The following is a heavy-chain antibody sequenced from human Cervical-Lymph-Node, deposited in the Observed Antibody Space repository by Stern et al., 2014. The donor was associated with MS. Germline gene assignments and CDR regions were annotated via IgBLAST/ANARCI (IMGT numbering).Heavy chain of an antibody. CDR3: ARAGFYYGVDV. V-gene: IGHV2-5*01. J-gene: IGHJ6*02. CDR2: IYWNDDK. CDR1: GFSLSTSGVG. Sequence: ESGRTLVKPTQTLTLTCTFSGFSLSTSGVGVGWIRQPPGKALEWLALIYWNDDKRYSPSLKSRLTITKDTSKNQVVLTITNMDPVDTATYYCARAGFYYGVDVWGQGTTVTVSS.